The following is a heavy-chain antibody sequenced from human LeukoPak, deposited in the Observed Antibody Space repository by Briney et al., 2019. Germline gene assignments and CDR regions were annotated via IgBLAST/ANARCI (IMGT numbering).Heavy chain of an antibody. D-gene: IGHD6-13*01. Sequence: SETLSLTCAVYGGSFSSYYWSWIRQPPGKGLEWIGYIYYSGSTNYNPSLKSRVTISVDTSKNQFSLKLSSVTAADTAVYYCARFVGSSWLAFDIWGQGTMVTVSS. V-gene: IGHV4-59*01. CDR3: ARFVGSSWLAFDI. CDR2: IYYSGST. CDR1: GGSFSSYY. J-gene: IGHJ3*02.